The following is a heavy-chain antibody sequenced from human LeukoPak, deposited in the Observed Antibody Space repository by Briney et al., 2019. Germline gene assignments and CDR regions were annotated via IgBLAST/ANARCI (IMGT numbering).Heavy chain of an antibody. V-gene: IGHV3-15*01. Sequence: PGGSLTLSCTVSGYTFSKAYMSWVRQTPGEELEWVRRMLRNSDGGTTDYAAPARGRFTISRDDSKSTLYLQMISLTTEDTDVYYCATCSGYSTDWYDFWGQGTLVTVSS. CDR1: GYTFSKAY. J-gene: IGHJ4*02. CDR2: MLRNSDGGTT. D-gene: IGHD6-19*01. CDR3: ATCSGYSTDWYDF.